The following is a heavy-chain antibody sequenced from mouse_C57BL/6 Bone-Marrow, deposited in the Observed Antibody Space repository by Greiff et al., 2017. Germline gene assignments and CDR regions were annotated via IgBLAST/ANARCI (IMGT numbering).Heavy chain of an antibody. CDR1: GYTFTSYG. J-gene: IGHJ1*03. CDR2: IYPRSGNT. CDR3: ARRCSCWYFDV. Sequence: QVQLQQSGAELARPGASVKLSCKASGYTFTSYGISWVKQRTGQGLEWIGEIYPRSGNTYYNEKFKGKATLTADKSSSTAYMELRSLTSEDTAVYFWARRCSCWYFDVWGTGTTVTVSS. V-gene: IGHV1-81*01.